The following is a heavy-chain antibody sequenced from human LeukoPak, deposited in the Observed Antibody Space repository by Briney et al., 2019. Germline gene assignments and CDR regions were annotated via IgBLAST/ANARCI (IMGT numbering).Heavy chain of an antibody. V-gene: IGHV3-30*02. CDR2: IRYDGSNK. J-gene: IGHJ4*02. Sequence: GGSLRLSCAASGFTFSSYGMHWVRQAPGKGLEWVAFIRYDGSNKYYADSVKGRFTISRDNSKNTLYLQMNSLRAEDTAVYYCARPPMVVVTAPGFDYWGQGTLVTVSS. D-gene: IGHD2-21*02. CDR3: ARPPMVVVTAPGFDY. CDR1: GFTFSSYG.